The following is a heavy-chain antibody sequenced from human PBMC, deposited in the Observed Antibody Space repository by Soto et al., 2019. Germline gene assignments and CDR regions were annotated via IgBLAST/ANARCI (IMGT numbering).Heavy chain of an antibody. CDR1: GFTFSSSD. CDR3: VRDGGTNVDRGYYYGMDV. CDR2: IGSAGDP. V-gene: IGHV3-13*05. Sequence: EVQLVESGGGLVQPGGSLRLSCAASGFTFSSSDMHWVRQATGKGLEWVSGIGSAGDPYYAGSVKGRFTISRENAKTSVYLHMNSLRDEDTAVYYCVRDGGTNVDRGYYYGMDVWGQGTTVAVSS. J-gene: IGHJ6*02. D-gene: IGHD3-10*01.